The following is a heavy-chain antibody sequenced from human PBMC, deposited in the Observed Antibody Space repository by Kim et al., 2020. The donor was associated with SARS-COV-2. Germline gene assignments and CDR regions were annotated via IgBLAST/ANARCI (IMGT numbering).Heavy chain of an antibody. CDR3: ARDSNYDYYGMDV. Sequence: YEQSFQGRATMTRDTSTSTVYMELSSLRSEDTAVYYCARDSNYDYYGMDVWGQGTTVTVSS. D-gene: IGHD2-2*01. J-gene: IGHJ6*02. V-gene: IGHV1-46*01.